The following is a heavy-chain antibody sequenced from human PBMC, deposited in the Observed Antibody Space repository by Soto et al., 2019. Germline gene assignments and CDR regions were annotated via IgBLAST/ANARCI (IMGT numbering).Heavy chain of an antibody. CDR3: AVPGRGDFDY. CDR1: GASIGTNNW. CDR2: VYHSGTT. Sequence: SATLSLTCAVSGASIGTNNWWSWVRQPPGKGLEWIGEVYHSGTTNCNPSLKSRVTISIDKSKNQFSLTLTSMTAADTALYYCAVPGRGDFDYWSQGTLVTVSS. J-gene: IGHJ4*02. D-gene: IGHD3-10*02. V-gene: IGHV4-4*02.